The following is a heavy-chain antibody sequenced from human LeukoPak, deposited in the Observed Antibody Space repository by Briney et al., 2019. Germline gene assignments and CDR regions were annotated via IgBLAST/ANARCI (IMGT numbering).Heavy chain of an antibody. Sequence: GGSLRLSCAASGFTVSSSYMSWVRQAPGKGLEWVSLIYSGGSTHYANSVKGRFTISRDTSKNTLYLQMNSLRAEDTALYYCARDIRDSSGYYYYFDNWGQGTLVTVSS. CDR3: ARDIRDSSGYYYYFDN. CDR1: GFTVSSSY. CDR2: IYSGGST. D-gene: IGHD3-22*01. J-gene: IGHJ4*02. V-gene: IGHV3-66*02.